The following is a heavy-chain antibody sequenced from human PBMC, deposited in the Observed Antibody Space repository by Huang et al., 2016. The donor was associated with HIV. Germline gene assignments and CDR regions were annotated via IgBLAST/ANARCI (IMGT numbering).Heavy chain of an antibody. CDR3: ARHREGPVAYYSGWGSHLNYMDV. V-gene: IGHV4-39*01. D-gene: IGHD3-10*01. CDR2: IYYKGST. Sequence: QLLLQESGPGLVKPSEALALTCAVSGGSIRSSDYHWGWIRQPPGKGLEWIGRIYYKGSTNYSPSLKSRVTIAVDTSKNLFFLNLTSMTAADTAVYYCARHREGPVAYYSGWGSHLNYMDVWGRGRTVVVSS. J-gene: IGHJ6*03. CDR1: GGSIRSSDYH.